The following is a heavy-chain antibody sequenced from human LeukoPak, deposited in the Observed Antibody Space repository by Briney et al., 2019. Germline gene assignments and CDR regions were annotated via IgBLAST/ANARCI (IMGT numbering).Heavy chain of an antibody. V-gene: IGHV1-46*01. J-gene: IGHJ6*04. D-gene: IGHD6-19*01. CDR1: GYTFTSYY. Sequence: GASVRVSCKASGYTFTSYYMHWVRQAPGQGLEWMGIINPSGGSTSYAQKFQGRVTMTRDTSTSTVYMELSSLRSEDTAVYYRARDRGIAVAGTDYYYGMDVWGKGTTVTVSS. CDR2: INPSGGST. CDR3: ARDRGIAVAGTDYYYGMDV.